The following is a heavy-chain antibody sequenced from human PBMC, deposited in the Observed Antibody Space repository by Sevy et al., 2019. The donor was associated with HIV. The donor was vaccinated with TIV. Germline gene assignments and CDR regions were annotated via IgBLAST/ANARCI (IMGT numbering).Heavy chain of an antibody. CDR3: ARGENDDEFFQY. CDR1: GFIFSNFG. CDR2: TSYDGSHK. D-gene: IGHD1-26*01. V-gene: IGHV3-30*04. J-gene: IGHJ1*01. Sequence: GGSLRLSCTVSGFIFSNFGMHWVRQAPGKGLEWVAVTSYDGSHKYYADSVKGRFTVSRDNSRNILSLEMSSLTRDDTAVYYCARGENDDEFFQYWGQGTLVTVSS.